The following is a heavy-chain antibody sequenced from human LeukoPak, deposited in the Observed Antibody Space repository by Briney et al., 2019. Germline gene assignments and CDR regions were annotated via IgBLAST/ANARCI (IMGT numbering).Heavy chain of an antibody. J-gene: IGHJ4*02. CDR1: GGSISSYY. CDR3: AREVITIFGVASGYYFDY. V-gene: IGHV4-59*01. D-gene: IGHD3-3*01. CDR2: IYYSGST. Sequence: PSETLSLTCTVSGGSISSYYWSWIRQPPGKGLEWIGYIYYSGSTNYNPSLKSRVTISVDTSKNQFSLKLSSVTAADTAVYHCAREVITIFGVASGYYFDYWGQGTLVTVSS.